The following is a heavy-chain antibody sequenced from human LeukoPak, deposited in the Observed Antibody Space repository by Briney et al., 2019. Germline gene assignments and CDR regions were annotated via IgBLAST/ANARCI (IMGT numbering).Heavy chain of an antibody. CDR2: MYYSGST. V-gene: IGHV4-30-4*01. J-gene: IGHJ5*02. CDR3: ARPHYYDSRIDP. Sequence: SETLSLTCTVSGGSISSGDYYWSWIRQPPGKGLEWIAYMYYSGSTYYNPSLKSRVTMSADTSKNQLSLKLSSVTAADTAVYYCARPHYYDSRIDPWGQGILVTVSS. D-gene: IGHD3-22*01. CDR1: GGSISSGDYY.